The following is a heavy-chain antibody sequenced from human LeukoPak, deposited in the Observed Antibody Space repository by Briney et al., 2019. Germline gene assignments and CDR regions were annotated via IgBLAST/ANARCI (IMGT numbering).Heavy chain of an antibody. CDR1: GGFISSYY. CDR2: IYYSSST. Sequence: LPAILSLTSAASGGFISSYYSCWRRPPPGEGLERSGYIYYSSSTNYNPAHKRRVTISVNTDKNQFSLNLSSVTAADTAVYYCARGPPGKDNDFDIWGQGTMLIVSS. D-gene: IGHD2-2*01. CDR3: ARGPPGKDNDFDI. V-gene: IGHV4-59*01. J-gene: IGHJ3*02.